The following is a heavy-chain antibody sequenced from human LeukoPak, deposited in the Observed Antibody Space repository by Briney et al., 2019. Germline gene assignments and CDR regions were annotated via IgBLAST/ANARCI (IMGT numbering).Heavy chain of an antibody. D-gene: IGHD2-8*01. J-gene: IGHJ5*02. CDR1: GGTFSSYA. Sequence: ASVKVSCKASGGTFSSYAISWVRQAPGQGLEWMGGIIPVFGTANYAQKFHGRVTITTDESTSTAYMELSSLRSEDTAVYYCAARLGYCTNGVCYNNWFDPWGQGTLVTVSS. V-gene: IGHV1-69*05. CDR2: IIPVFGTA. CDR3: AARLGYCTNGVCYNNWFDP.